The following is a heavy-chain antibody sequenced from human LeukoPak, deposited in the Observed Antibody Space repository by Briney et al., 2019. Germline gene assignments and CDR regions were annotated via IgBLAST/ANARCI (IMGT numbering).Heavy chain of an antibody. Sequence: SGGSLRLSCAASGLTFNNYGINWVRRAPGKGLVWDSVISGSGGSTFYADSVKGRFTISRDNSKNTLYLQMNSLRAEDTAVYYCAKEGVGATYGYYSMDVWGQGTTVTVSS. V-gene: IGHV3-23*01. CDR2: ISGSGGST. CDR1: GLTFNNYG. J-gene: IGHJ6*02. D-gene: IGHD1-26*01. CDR3: AKEGVGATYGYYSMDV.